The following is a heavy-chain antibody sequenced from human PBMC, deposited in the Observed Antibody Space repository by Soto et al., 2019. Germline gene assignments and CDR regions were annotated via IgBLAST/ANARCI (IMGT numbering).Heavy chain of an antibody. Sequence: QVQLQESGPGLVKPSETLSLTCTVSGGSISSYYWSWIRQPPGKGLEWIGYIYYSGSTNYNPSLSGRVTLAADTSKNQFSLKLSSVTAADTAVYYCARARQWPVRLDYWGQGTLVTVSS. J-gene: IGHJ4*02. CDR3: ARARQWPVRLDY. D-gene: IGHD6-19*01. CDR1: GGSISSYY. V-gene: IGHV4-59*01. CDR2: IYYSGST.